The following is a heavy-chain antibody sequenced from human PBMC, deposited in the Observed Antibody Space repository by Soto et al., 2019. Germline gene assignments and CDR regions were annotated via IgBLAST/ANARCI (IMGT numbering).Heavy chain of an antibody. Sequence: EVKVLESGGGLVQPGGSLRLSCAASGFMLSTYSMSWVRQAPGKGLEWVSHITGSGGITYYADSVKGRFTISRDTSSNTLYLQMNSLRAEDTALNYCAKCLQIHWNYDAYHIWGQGTMVTVSS. J-gene: IGHJ3*02. CDR3: AKCLQIHWNYDAYHI. D-gene: IGHD1-7*01. CDR2: ITGSGGIT. CDR1: GFMLSTYS. V-gene: IGHV3-23*01.